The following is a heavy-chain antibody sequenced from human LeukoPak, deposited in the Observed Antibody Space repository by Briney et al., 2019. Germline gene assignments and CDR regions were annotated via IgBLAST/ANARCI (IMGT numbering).Heavy chain of an antibody. CDR3: AREGNYYDMDV. CDR2: IFSGGTT. V-gene: IGHV3-53*01. CDR1: GFPVSSKY. J-gene: IGHJ6*02. Sequence: PGGSLRLSCAASGFPVSSKYMSWVRQAPGKGLEWVSVIFSGGTTYYADSVKGRFTISRDNSKNTLYLQMNSLRAEDTAVYYCAREGNYYDMDVWGQGTTVTVSS.